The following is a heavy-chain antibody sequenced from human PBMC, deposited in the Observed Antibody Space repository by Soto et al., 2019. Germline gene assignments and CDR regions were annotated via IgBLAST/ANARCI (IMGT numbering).Heavy chain of an antibody. CDR2: ISGSGGST. J-gene: IGHJ4*02. CDR3: AKGGEYSYAPTSYYFDY. V-gene: IGHV3-23*01. CDR1: GFTFSSYA. D-gene: IGHD5-18*01. Sequence: GGSLRLSCAASGFTFSSYAMSWVRQAPGKGLEWVSAISGSGGSTYYADSVKGRFTISRDNSKNTLYLQMNSLRAEDTAVYYCAKGGEYSYAPTSYYFDYWGQGTLVTVSS.